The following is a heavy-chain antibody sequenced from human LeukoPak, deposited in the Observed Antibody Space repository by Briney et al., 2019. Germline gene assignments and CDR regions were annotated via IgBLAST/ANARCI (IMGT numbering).Heavy chain of an antibody. J-gene: IGHJ4*02. V-gene: IGHV3-30*02. Sequence: GGSLRLSCAASGFTFSSYGMHWVRQAPGKGLEWVAFIRYDGSNKYYADSVKGRFTISRDSSRNTLYLQMNRLRAEDAAVYYCAKAPVTTCSGAYCYPFDYWGQGTLVTVSS. CDR3: AKAPVTTCSGAYCYPFDY. CDR2: IRYDGSNK. CDR1: GFTFSSYG. D-gene: IGHD2-21*01.